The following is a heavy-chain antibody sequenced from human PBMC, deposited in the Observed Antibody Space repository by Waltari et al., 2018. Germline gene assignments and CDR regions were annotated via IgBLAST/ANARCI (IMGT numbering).Heavy chain of an antibody. D-gene: IGHD6-13*01. J-gene: IGHJ4*02. CDR3: ARRSRIAAAGTGFDY. CDR1: GFSFNSYW. Sequence: EVQLVPSGAEVKKPGESLTLSCQGSGFSFNSYWIGWVRQMLGRGLEWMGINYPGDSDTRYSPPFQGQVTISADKSISTAYLQWSSLKASDTAMYYCARRSRIAAAGTGFDYWGQGTLVTVSS. CDR2: NYPGDSDT. V-gene: IGHV5-51*01.